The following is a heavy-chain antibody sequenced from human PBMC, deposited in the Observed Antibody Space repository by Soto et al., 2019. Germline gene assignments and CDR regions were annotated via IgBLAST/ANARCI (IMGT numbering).Heavy chain of an antibody. CDR3: ARGVTPIDY. V-gene: IGHV1-18*01. D-gene: IGHD2-21*02. CDR1: GYTFTNFG. J-gene: IGHJ4*02. CDR2: ISAYNGNA. Sequence: QVQLVQSGAEVKKPGASVKVSCKTSGYTFTNFGLSWVRQAPGQGLEWMGWISAYNGNANYAQNFQGRVTMTTDTSTSTAYMELRSMRSDDTAVYYCARGVTPIDYWGQGTLVTVSS.